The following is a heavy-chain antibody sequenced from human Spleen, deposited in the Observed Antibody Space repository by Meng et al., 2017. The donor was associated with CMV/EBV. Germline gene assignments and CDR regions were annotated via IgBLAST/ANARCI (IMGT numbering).Heavy chain of an antibody. V-gene: IGHV4-59*11. J-gene: IGHJ4*02. CDR2: IYYSGST. CDR1: GASITSHS. D-gene: IGHD6-19*01. CDR3: VRGSGWLDY. Sequence: SETLSLTCTVSGASITSHSWTWIRQPPGKGLEWIGYIYYSGSTNYNPSLKSRVTISADASKNQFSLRLSSMTTADTAMYYCVRGSGWLDYWGQGTLITVSS.